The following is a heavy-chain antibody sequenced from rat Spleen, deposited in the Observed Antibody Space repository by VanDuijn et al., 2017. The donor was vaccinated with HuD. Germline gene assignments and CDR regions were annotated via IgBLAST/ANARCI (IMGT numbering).Heavy chain of an antibody. V-gene: IGHV5-22*01. CDR1: GFTFSDYY. D-gene: IGHD1-8*01. CDR2: ISYEGSNT. CDR3: ARPHSSHYVMDA. J-gene: IGHJ4*01. Sequence: EVQLVESGGGLVQPGRSLKVSCAASGFTFSDYYMAWVRQAPKKGLEWVASISYEGSNTYYGDSVKGRFTISRDNAKSTLYLQMNSLRSEDTATYYCARPHSSHYVMDAWGQGASVTVSS.